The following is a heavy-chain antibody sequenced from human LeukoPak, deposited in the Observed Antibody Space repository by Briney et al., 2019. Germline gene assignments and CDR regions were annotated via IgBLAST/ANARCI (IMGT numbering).Heavy chain of an antibody. J-gene: IGHJ4*02. Sequence: PSETLSLTCTVSGGSISSSNYYWGWIRRPPGKGLEWIGSIYYSGSTYYNPSLKSRVTISVDTSKNQFSLKLSSVTAADTAVYYCARSPTYYYDSSGYHFDYWGQGTLVTVSS. D-gene: IGHD3-22*01. CDR1: GGSISSSNYY. V-gene: IGHV4-39*07. CDR2: IYYSGST. CDR3: ARSPTYYYDSSGYHFDY.